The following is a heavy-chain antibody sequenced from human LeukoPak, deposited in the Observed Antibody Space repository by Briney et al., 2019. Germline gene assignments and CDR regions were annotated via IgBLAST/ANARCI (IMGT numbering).Heavy chain of an antibody. D-gene: IGHD2-15*01. CDR2: ISGTGGST. CDR1: GFTFNNYA. V-gene: IGHV3-23*01. CDR3: AKGDLKDGGLDYFSD. Sequence: GGSLRLSCAASGFTFNNYAMSCVRQAPGKGLEWVSSISGTGGSTYYANSVKGRFTISRDNSKNALSLQMNSLRAEDTAVYYCAKGDLKDGGLDYFSDWGQGTLVTVSS. J-gene: IGHJ4*02.